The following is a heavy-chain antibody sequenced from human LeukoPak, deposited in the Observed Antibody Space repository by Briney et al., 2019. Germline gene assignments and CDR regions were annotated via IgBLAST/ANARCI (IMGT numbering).Heavy chain of an antibody. CDR3: ARSRDSSGWYPFQH. CDR2: ILYDGSNK. V-gene: IGHV3-30*03. D-gene: IGHD6-19*01. J-gene: IGHJ1*01. Sequence: GGSLRLSCAASGFSFSSYGMHWARQAPGKGLEWVAVILYDGSNKYYADSVKGRFTISRDNSKNTLYLQMNSLRVEDTAVYYCARSRDSSGWYPFQHWGQGTLVTVSS. CDR1: GFSFSSYG.